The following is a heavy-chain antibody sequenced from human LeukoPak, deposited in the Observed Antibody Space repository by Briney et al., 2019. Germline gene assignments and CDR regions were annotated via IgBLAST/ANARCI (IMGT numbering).Heavy chain of an antibody. D-gene: IGHD5-24*01. CDR2: IKEDGSGK. CDR3: ARDFKGWRNYYYYYGMDV. J-gene: IGHJ6*02. V-gene: IGHV3-7*01. CDR1: GFTFSTYW. Sequence: GGSLRLSCAASGFTFSTYWMSWVRQAPGKGLEWVANIKEDGSGKYYVDSVKGRFSISRDNAKNSLYLQINSLRAEDTAVYYCARDFKGWRNYYYYYGMDVWGQGTTVTVSS.